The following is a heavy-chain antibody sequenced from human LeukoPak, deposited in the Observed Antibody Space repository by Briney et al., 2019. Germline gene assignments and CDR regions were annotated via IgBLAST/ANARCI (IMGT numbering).Heavy chain of an antibody. CDR1: GFTVSSNY. V-gene: IGHV3-53*05. CDR3: ARDGGYKYYYYYMDV. J-gene: IGHJ6*03. Sequence: GGSLRLSCAASGFTVSSNYMSWVRQAPGKGLEWVSVIYSGGSTYYADSVKGRFTISRDNSKNTLYLQMNSLRAEDTAVYYCARDGGYKYYYYYMDVWGKGTTVTVSS. CDR2: IYSGGST. D-gene: IGHD3-16*01.